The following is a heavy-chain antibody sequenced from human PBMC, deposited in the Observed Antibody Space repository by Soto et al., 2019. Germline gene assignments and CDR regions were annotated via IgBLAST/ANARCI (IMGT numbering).Heavy chain of an antibody. V-gene: IGHV3-74*01. CDR3: ARVLRRGGYGLAFDI. CDR2: INSDGSST. Sequence: EVQLVESGGGLVQPGGSLRLSCAASGFTFSSYWMHWVRQAPGKGLVWVSRINSDGSSTSYADSVKGRFTISRDNAKITLYLQMNSLRAEDTAVYYCARVLRRGGYGLAFDIWGQGTMVTVSS. CDR1: GFTFSSYW. J-gene: IGHJ3*02. D-gene: IGHD3-22*01.